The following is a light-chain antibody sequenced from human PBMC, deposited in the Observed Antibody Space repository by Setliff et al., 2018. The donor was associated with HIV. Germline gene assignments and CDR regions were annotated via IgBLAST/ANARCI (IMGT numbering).Light chain of an antibody. CDR2: NVS. V-gene: IGLV2-14*01. CDR3: TSYTDSRSWV. J-gene: IGLJ3*02. CDR1: SSDIGGNRY. Sequence: QSALTQPASVSGSPGQSITISCTGTSSDIGGNRYVSWFRQHPGKAPKLMIYNVSNRPSGISDRFSGSRSGNTASLIISGLQAEGEADYYCTSYTDSRSWVFGGGTKVTVL.